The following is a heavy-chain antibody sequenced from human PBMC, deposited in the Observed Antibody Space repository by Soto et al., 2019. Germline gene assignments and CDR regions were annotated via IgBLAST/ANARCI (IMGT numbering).Heavy chain of an antibody. CDR1: GYTFTGYY. V-gene: IGHV1-2*02. D-gene: IGHD3-3*01. J-gene: IGHJ4*02. CDR3: ARGYDFWSGYFTL. Sequence: ASVKVSCKASGYTFTGYYMHWVRQAPGQGLEWMGWINPNSGGTNYAQKFQGKATMTRDTSISTAYMELSRLRSDDTAVYYCARGYDFWSGYFTLWGQGTLVTVSS. CDR2: INPNSGGT.